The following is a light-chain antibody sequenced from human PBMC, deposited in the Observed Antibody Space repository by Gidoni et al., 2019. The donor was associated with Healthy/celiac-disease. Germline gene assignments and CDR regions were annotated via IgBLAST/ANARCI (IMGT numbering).Light chain of an antibody. CDR2: LGS. J-gene: IGKJ4*01. CDR1: QSLLHSNGYNY. CDR3: MQARQTPGLT. V-gene: IGKV2-28*01. Sequence: DIVMTQSPLSLPVTPGEPASISCRSSQSLLHSNGYNYLDWYLQKPGQSPQLLIYLGSNRASGGPERFSGGGSGTDFTLKISRVEAEEVGVDYCMQARQTPGLTFGGGTKVEIK.